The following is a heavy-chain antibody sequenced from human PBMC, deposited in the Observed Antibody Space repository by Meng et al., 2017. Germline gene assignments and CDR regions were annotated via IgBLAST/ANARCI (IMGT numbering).Heavy chain of an antibody. CDR1: GGTFSSYT. CDR3: ASHYYGSGSYYY. CDR2: IIPILGIA. J-gene: IGHJ4*02. Sequence: SVKVSCKASGGTFSSYTISWVRQAPGQGLEWMGRIIPILGIANYAQKFQGRVTITADKSTSTAYMELSSLRSEDTAVYYCASHYYGSGSYYYWGQGMLVIFSS. D-gene: IGHD3-10*01. V-gene: IGHV1-69*02.